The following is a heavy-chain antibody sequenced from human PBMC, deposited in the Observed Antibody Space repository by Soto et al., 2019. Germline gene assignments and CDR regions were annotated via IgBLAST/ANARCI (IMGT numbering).Heavy chain of an antibody. CDR2: IYYSGST. D-gene: IGHD3-3*01. J-gene: IGHJ6*02. CDR1: GGSISSSRYY. V-gene: IGHV4-39*01. CDR3: AGQTWFTFFVVVIEGHYYYCIDV. Sequence: SETLSLTCTVSGGSISSSRYYWGWIRQPPGKGLEWIGSIYYSGSTYYNPSLKSRVTISVDTSKNQFSLKLSSVTAADTAVYYCAGQTWFTFFVVVIEGHYYYCIDVWGQGTTVTVS.